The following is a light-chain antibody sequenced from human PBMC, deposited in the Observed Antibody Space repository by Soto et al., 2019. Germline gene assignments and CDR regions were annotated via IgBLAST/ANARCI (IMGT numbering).Light chain of an antibody. CDR2: GGS. CDR1: QSVSSNH. J-gene: IGKJ1*01. Sequence: DIVFTQSPGTLSLSPGERATLSCRASQSVSSNHLAWYQQKPGQAPRLLIYGGSSRATGIPDRFSGSGSGTDFTLTISSLEPEDFAVYYCQQRSNWPLTWTFGQVTKVDI. CDR3: QQRSNWPLTWT. V-gene: IGKV3D-20*02.